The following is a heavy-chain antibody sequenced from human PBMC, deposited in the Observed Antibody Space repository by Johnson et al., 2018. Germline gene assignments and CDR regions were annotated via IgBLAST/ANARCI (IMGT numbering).Heavy chain of an antibody. CDR2: ISGSGGRT. J-gene: IGHJ4*02. CDR1: GFTFSNYA. CDR3: AMMGVGHVAGIF. V-gene: IGHV3-23*04. D-gene: IGHD1-26*01. Sequence: EVQLVESGRGLVQPGGSXRLSCAASGFTFSNYAMSWVRQAPGKGLEWVSAISGSGGRTLYADSVKGRFTVPRDNSKNTLYLQMKSLRAEDMAVYFCAMMGVGHVAGIFWGQGTLVTVSS.